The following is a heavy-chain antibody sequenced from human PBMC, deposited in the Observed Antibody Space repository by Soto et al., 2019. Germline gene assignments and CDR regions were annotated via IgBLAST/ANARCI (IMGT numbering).Heavy chain of an antibody. V-gene: IGHV3-30*18. CDR1: GFTFSDYA. CDR2: VSHDGRNT. D-gene: IGHD6-19*01. J-gene: IGHJ4*02. Sequence: VQLVESGGGVVQPGRSLRLSCAASGFTFSDYAMHWVRQAPGKGLEWVAVVSHDGRNTHYADSVKGRFTISRDSSKNTVYMEMTSPRAEDTGVYYCAKGGQQWLVTSDFNYWGQGALVTVSS. CDR3: AKGGQQWLVTSDFNY.